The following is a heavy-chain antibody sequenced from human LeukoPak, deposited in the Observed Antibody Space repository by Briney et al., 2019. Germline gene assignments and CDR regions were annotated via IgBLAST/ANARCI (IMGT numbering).Heavy chain of an antibody. CDR1: GFIFNNYA. Sequence: GGSLRLSCAGSGFIFNNYAMHWVRQPPGKGLERVSGISWNSGSIDYADSVKGRFTISRDNAKNSLYLRMNSLRVEDTAFYYCAKDNRRHYTSGPNPDSLHWGQGALVTVSS. J-gene: IGHJ4*02. CDR3: AKDNRRHYTSGPNPDSLH. D-gene: IGHD6-19*01. CDR2: ISWNSGSI. V-gene: IGHV3-9*01.